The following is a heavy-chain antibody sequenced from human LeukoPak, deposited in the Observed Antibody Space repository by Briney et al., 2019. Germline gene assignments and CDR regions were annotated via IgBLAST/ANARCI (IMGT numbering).Heavy chain of an antibody. Sequence: PSETLSLTCTVSGDSITSYYWRWIRHPPGQGLEWIGYIYYSGNTNYNPSLKSRVSISIDTSKNQLSLQLSSVTAADTAVYYCARDRDSSGLRDFDLGGCGTLVIVSA. D-gene: IGHD3-22*01. J-gene: IGHJ2*01. CDR2: IYYSGNT. V-gene: IGHV4-59*01. CDR1: GDSITSYY. CDR3: ARDRDSSGLRDFDL.